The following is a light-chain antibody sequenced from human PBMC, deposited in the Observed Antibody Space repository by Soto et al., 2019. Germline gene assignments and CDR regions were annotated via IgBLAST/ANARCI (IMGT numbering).Light chain of an antibody. J-gene: IGKJ5*01. V-gene: IGKV1-39*01. CDR1: QSISSY. CDR3: QQYSHLIT. Sequence: STITQSPSSLSASVGDRVTITCRASQSISSYLNWYQQKPGKAPKLLIYATSSLQSGVPSRFSGSGSGTDFTFTISSLQPEDIATYYCQQYSHLITFGQGTRLEIK. CDR2: ATS.